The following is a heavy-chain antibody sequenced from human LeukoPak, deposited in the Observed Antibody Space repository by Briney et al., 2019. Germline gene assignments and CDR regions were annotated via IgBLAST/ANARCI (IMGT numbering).Heavy chain of an antibody. D-gene: IGHD1-1*01. V-gene: IGHV4-59*12. Sequence: SETLSLTCTVSGGSTSSYYWSWIRQPPGKGLEWIGYIYYSGSTNYNPSLKSRVTISVDTSKNQFSLKLSSVTAADTAVYYCARELAGTDYFDYWGQGTLVTVSS. CDR2: IYYSGST. CDR3: ARELAGTDYFDY. J-gene: IGHJ4*02. CDR1: GGSTSSYY.